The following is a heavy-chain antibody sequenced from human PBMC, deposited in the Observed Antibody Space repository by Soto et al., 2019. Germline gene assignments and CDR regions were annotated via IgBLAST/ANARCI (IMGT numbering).Heavy chain of an antibody. Sequence: ASVKVSCKASCYTFTSYGISLVRHAPGQWLEWMGWIIAYNGNTNYAQKLQGRVTMTTDTSTSTAYMELRSLRSDDAAVYYCAVLSGSSSYDAFDIWGQGTMVTVSS. CDR3: AVLSGSSSYDAFDI. CDR2: IIAYNGNT. D-gene: IGHD1-26*01. J-gene: IGHJ3*02. CDR1: CYTFTSYG. V-gene: IGHV1-18*01.